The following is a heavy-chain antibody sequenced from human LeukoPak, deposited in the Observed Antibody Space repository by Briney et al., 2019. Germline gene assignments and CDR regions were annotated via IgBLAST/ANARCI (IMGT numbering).Heavy chain of an antibody. CDR1: GGTFSSYA. Sequence: SVKVSCKASGGTFSSYAISWVRQAPGQGLEWMGGIIPIFGTANYAQKFQGRVTITADKSASTAYMELSSLRSEDTAVYYCARDRGRYDFWSGYYPLAYYMDVWGKGTTVTVSS. CDR3: ARDRGRYDFWSGYYPLAYYMDV. CDR2: IIPIFGTA. J-gene: IGHJ6*03. V-gene: IGHV1-69*06. D-gene: IGHD3-3*01.